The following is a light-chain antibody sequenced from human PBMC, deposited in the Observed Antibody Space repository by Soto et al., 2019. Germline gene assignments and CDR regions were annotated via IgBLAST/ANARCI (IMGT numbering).Light chain of an antibody. J-gene: IGKJ5*01. V-gene: IGKV3-15*01. CDR1: QSVGTN. CDR3: QQLNYWHRIT. Sequence: EIVMTQSPATLCPSPEERATLSCRASQSVGTNLAWYQQRPGQPTRLLVYGASTRASGIPPRFSGSGSGTDFTLTLGSLQSEDFAAYYYQQLNYWHRITFGQGTRLEI. CDR2: GAS.